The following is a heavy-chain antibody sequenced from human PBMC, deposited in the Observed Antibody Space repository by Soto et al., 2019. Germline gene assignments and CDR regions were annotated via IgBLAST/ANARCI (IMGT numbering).Heavy chain of an antibody. D-gene: IGHD6-6*01. CDR2: INPSGGST. CDR3: AIIVYSSSPSGYYYYMDV. V-gene: IGHV1-46*03. Sequence: ASVKVSCKASGYTFTSYYMHWVRQAPGQGLEWMGIINPSGGSTSYAQKFQGRVTMTRDTSTSTVYMELSSLRSEDTAVYYCAIIVYSSSPSGYYYYMDVWGKGTTVTVSS. J-gene: IGHJ6*03. CDR1: GYTFTSYY.